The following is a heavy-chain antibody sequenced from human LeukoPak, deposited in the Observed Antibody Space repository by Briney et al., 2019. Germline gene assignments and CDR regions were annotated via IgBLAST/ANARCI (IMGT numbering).Heavy chain of an antibody. CDR2: IKQDGSEK. V-gene: IGHV3-7*01. Sequence: PGGSLRLSCAASGFTFSSYWMSWVRQAPGKGLEWVANIKQDGSEKYYADSVKGRFTISRDNAKNSLYLQMNSLRAEGTAVYYCWGGSYPYYYYYMDVWGKGTTVTVSS. J-gene: IGHJ6*03. CDR1: GFTFSSYW. CDR3: WGGSYPYYYYYMDV. D-gene: IGHD2-15*01.